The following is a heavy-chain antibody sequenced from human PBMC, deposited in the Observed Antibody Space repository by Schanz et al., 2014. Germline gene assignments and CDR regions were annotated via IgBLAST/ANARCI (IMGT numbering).Heavy chain of an antibody. Sequence: EVQLLASGGGLVQPGGSLRLTCLTSGFTFTDHAMSWVRQAPGKGLEWVSILYIRSTYYADSVKGRFAISRENSKNTMFLQMSSLRPEDTAVYYCAKEESPPSLVDYWGQGTLVTVSS. J-gene: IGHJ4*02. CDR3: AKEESPPSLVDY. V-gene: IGHV3-23*03. CDR1: GFTFTDHA. CDR2: LYIRST.